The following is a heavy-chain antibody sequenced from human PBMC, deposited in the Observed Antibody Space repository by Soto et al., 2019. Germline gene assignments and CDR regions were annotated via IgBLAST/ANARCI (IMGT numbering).Heavy chain of an antibody. J-gene: IGHJ4*02. Sequence: GGSLRLSCAASGFTFSDYYMSWIRQAPGKGLEWVSYISSRSSTIFYADSVKGRFTISRDNVKNSLYLQMNSLRADDTAVYYCARGIYDYVWGSYRTLEQPVDYWGQGTLVTVSS. V-gene: IGHV3-11*01. CDR1: GFTFSDYY. CDR2: ISSRSSTI. D-gene: IGHD3-16*02. CDR3: ARGIYDYVWGSYRTLEQPVDY.